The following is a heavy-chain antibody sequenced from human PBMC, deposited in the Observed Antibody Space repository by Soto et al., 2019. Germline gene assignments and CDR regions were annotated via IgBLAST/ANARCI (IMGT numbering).Heavy chain of an antibody. CDR2: IYHSGST. D-gene: IGHD3-22*01. CDR3: ARRTDYYASSGTFAY. Sequence: QVQLQESGPGLVKPSGTLSLTCAVSGGSISSNNWWSWVRQPPGKGLEWIGEIYHSGSTNYNPSLESRVTILVDKSKNKFSLNLSSVTAADTAVYYWARRTDYYASSGTFAYWGQGTLVTVSS. V-gene: IGHV4-4*02. CDR1: GGSISSNNW. J-gene: IGHJ4*02.